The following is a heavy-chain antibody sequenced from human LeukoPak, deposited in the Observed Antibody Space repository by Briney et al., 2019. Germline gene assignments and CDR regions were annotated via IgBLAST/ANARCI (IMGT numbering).Heavy chain of an antibody. Sequence: ASVKVSCKASGGTFSSYAISWVRQAPGQGLEWMGGIIPIFGTANYAQKFQGRVTITADESTSTAYMELSSLRSEDTAVYYCARALYYYDSSGYYYFDYWGQETLVTVSS. CDR2: IIPIFGTA. V-gene: IGHV1-69*13. CDR3: ARALYYYDSSGYYYFDY. CDR1: GGTFSSYA. D-gene: IGHD3-22*01. J-gene: IGHJ4*02.